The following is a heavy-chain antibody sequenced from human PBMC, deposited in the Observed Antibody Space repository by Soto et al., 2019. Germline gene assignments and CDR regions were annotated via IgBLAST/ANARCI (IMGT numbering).Heavy chain of an antibody. J-gene: IGHJ4*02. CDR1: GFTVSSNY. CDR2: IYSDGST. CDR3: ARGGSMVRGVISVY. Sequence: GGSLRLSCAASGFTVSSNYMTWVRQAPGKGLEWVSIIYSDGSTYYADSVKGTFTISRDNSKSTLNLQMNSLRAEDTAVYYCARGGSMVRGVISVYWGQGTLVTVSS. D-gene: IGHD3-10*01. V-gene: IGHV3-66*01.